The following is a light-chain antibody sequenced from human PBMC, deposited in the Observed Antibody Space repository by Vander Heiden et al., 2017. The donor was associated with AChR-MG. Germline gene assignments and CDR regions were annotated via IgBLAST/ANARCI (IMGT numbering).Light chain of an antibody. J-gene: IGKJ3*01. CDR2: LGS. V-gene: IGKV2-28*01. CDR1: QSLLHSNAFNY. CDR3: RQALQSPFT. Sequence: DIVMTQSPLSLPVTPGEPASISCRSSQSLLHSNAFNYLDWYVQKPGQSPQLLIYLGSNRASGVPDRFSGSGSGTDFTLKISTVEAEDVGVYYCRQALQSPFTFGHGTKVDIK.